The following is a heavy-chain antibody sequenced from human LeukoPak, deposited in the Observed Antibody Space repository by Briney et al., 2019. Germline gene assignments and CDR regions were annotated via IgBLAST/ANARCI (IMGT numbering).Heavy chain of an antibody. CDR1: GFTFSNYG. Sequence: PGRSLRLSCAASGFTFSNYGIHWVRQAPGKGLEWVAVISYDGNNKYYADSVKGRFTISRDNSKNTLYLQVNSLRPEDTAVYYCATVYDDYEAFDIWGQGTMVTVSS. CDR3: ATVYDDYEAFDI. J-gene: IGHJ3*02. D-gene: IGHD4-17*01. CDR2: ISYDGNNK. V-gene: IGHV3-30*03.